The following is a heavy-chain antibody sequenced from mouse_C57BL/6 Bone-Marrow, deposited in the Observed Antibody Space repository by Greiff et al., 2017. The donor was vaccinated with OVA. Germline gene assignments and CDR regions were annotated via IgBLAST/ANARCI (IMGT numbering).Heavy chain of an antibody. CDR3: ARENYSNYGAMDY. Sequence: EVKLVESEGGLVQPGRSMKLSCTASGFTFSDYYMAWVRQVPEKGLEWVANINYDGSSTYYLDSLKSRFIISRDNAKNILYLQMSSLKSEDTATYYCARENYSNYGAMDYWGQGTSVTVSS. J-gene: IGHJ4*01. CDR2: INYDGSST. CDR1: GFTFSDYY. D-gene: IGHD2-5*01. V-gene: IGHV5-16*01.